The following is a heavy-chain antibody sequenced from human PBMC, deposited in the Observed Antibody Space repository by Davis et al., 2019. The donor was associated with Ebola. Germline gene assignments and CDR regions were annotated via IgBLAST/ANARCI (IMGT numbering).Heavy chain of an antibody. CDR3: ARGGVVVIALPDY. Sequence: PFQTLSPTCILSGGSISSHYSSWIRQLPGKGLEWIGYIYYSGSTNYNPSLKSRVTISVDTSKNQFSLKLSSVTAADTAVYYCARGGVVVIALPDYWGQGTLVTVSS. CDR1: GGSISSHY. V-gene: IGHV4-59*11. J-gene: IGHJ4*02. CDR2: IYYSGST. D-gene: IGHD2-21*01.